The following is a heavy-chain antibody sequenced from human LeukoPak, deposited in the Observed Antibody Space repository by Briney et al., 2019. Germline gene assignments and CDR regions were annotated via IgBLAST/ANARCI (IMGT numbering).Heavy chain of an antibody. D-gene: IGHD1-20*01. CDR2: INHSGST. Sequence: SETLSLTCAVYGGSFSGYYWSWIRQPPGKGLEWIGEINHSGSTNYNPSLKSRVTISVDTSKNQFSLRLSSVTAADTAVYYCARGGIITGSNFDYWGQGTLVTVSS. J-gene: IGHJ4*02. CDR1: GGSFSGYY. CDR3: ARGGIITGSNFDY. V-gene: IGHV4-34*01.